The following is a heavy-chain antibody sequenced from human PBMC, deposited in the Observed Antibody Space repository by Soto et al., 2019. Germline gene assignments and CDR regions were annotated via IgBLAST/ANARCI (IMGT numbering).Heavy chain of an antibody. CDR3: AGSYFGEWLRSFDP. Sequence: QVQLQESGPGLVKPSETLSLTCTVSGGSISSYYWSWIRQPPGKGLEWIGYIYYSGSTNYNPSLTSRVTISVDTSKNPFALKLSSVTAADTAVYYCAGSYFGEWLRSFDPWGQGTLVTVSS. CDR2: IYYSGST. CDR1: GGSISSYY. V-gene: IGHV4-59*01. J-gene: IGHJ5*02. D-gene: IGHD3-10*01.